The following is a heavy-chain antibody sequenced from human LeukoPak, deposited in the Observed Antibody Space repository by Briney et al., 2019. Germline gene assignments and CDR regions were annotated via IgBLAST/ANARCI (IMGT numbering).Heavy chain of an antibody. V-gene: IGHV1-46*01. CDR2: INPSGGST. D-gene: IGHD4-23*01. CDR1: GYTFTSYY. Sequence: ASVTVSCKASGYTFTSYYMHWVRQAPGQGLEWMGIINPSGGSTSYAQKFQGRVTMTRDTSTSTVYMELSSLRSEDTAVYYCARDLGDTVVTPRGYGMDVWGQGTTVTVSS. J-gene: IGHJ6*02. CDR3: ARDLGDTVVTPRGYGMDV.